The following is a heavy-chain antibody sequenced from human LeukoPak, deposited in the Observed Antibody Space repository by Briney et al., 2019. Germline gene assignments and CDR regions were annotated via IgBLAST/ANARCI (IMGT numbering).Heavy chain of an antibody. CDR1: GGSLSTYH. J-gene: IGHJ4*02. D-gene: IGHD3-10*01. CDR2: IYYSGTTNQNPSL. Sequence: SETLSLTCTVSGGSLSTYHWNWIRQPPGKGLEWIGYIYYSGTTNQNPSLNYNPSLKSRVTISADTSKNQFSLKLSSVTAADTAVYYCARRRFDSGNYHYDFWGQGTLVTVSS. CDR3: ARRRFDSGNYHYDF. V-gene: IGHV4-59*08.